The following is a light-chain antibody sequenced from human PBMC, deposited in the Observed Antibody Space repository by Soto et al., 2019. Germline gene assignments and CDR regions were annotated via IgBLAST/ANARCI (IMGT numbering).Light chain of an antibody. CDR1: QSLLHSNGYTY. CDR2: KLS. V-gene: IGKV2-30*02. CDR3: MQGTQWPWT. Sequence: DIVMTQSPLSLPVTPGEPASISCRSSQSLLHSNGYTYLNWFQQRPGQSPRRLIYKLSERDSGVPDRFSGSGSGTDFTLKISKVEAEDVAVYYCMQGTQWPWTVGQGTKVDIK. J-gene: IGKJ1*01.